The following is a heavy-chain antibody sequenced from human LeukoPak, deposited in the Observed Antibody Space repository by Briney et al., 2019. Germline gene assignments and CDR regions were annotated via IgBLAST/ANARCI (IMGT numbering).Heavy chain of an antibody. D-gene: IGHD4-4*01. Sequence: SETLSLTCTVSGGSISSYYWSWIRQPPGKGLEWIGYIYYSGSTNYNPSLKSRVTISVDTSKNQFSLKLSSVTAADTAVYYCARLDYSNPLFDYWGQGTLVTVSS. CDR1: GGSISSYY. J-gene: IGHJ4*02. V-gene: IGHV4-59*08. CDR2: IYYSGST. CDR3: ARLDYSNPLFDY.